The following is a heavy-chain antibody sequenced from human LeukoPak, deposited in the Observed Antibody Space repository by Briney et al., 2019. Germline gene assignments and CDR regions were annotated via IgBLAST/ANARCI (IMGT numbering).Heavy chain of an antibody. CDR1: GCSISSYY. V-gene: IGHV4-59*01. D-gene: IGHD3-22*01. J-gene: IGHJ3*02. Sequence: SETLSLTCTVSGCSISSYYWSWIRQPPGKGLEWIGYIYYSGSTNYNPSLKSRVTISVDTSKNQFSLKLSSVTAADTAVYYCARVTPSSGYSFYAFDIWGQGTMVTVSS. CDR2: IYYSGST. CDR3: ARVTPSSGYSFYAFDI.